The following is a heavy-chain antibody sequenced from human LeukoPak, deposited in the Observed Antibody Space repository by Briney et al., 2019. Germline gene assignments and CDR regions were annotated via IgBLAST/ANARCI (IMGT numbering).Heavy chain of an antibody. Sequence: PSETLSLTYTVSGGSISGYYWSWIRQSPGKGLEWIGYIYYNGNTDYNPSLRSRLTMSVDTSKNQFSLKLTSVTAADTALYYCAKGGWSLDIWGQGTMVTVSS. CDR3: AKGGWSLDI. CDR1: GGSISGYY. J-gene: IGHJ3*02. D-gene: IGHD6-19*01. V-gene: IGHV4-59*03. CDR2: IYYNGNT.